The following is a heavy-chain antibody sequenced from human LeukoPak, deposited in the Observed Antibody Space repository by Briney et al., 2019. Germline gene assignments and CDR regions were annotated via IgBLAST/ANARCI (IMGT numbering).Heavy chain of an antibody. CDR1: GFSFSSYW. CDR3: AKGGGYEAQYYYYYLDV. Sequence: PGGSLRLSCAASGFSFSSYWMHWVRQAPGKGLVWVSRINFDGSSRNYADSVKGRFTISRDNSKNTLYLQMKSLRAEDTAVYYCAKGGGYEAQYYYYYLDVWGKGTTVTISS. D-gene: IGHD5-12*01. J-gene: IGHJ6*03. CDR2: INFDGSSR. V-gene: IGHV3-74*01.